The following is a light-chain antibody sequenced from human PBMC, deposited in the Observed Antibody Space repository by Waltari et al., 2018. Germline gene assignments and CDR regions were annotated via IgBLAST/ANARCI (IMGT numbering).Light chain of an antibody. CDR1: QSVLYTSNNKNY. J-gene: IGKJ1*01. CDR2: WAS. V-gene: IGKV4-1*01. CDR3: QQYYSPPWT. Sequence: DIVMTQSPDSLAVSLGESATINCKSSQSVLYTSNNKNYLAWYQQKPGQPPKLLFYWASTRESGVPDRFSGSGSGTDFTLTISGLQAEDVAVYYCQQYYSPPWTFGQGTQVEIK.